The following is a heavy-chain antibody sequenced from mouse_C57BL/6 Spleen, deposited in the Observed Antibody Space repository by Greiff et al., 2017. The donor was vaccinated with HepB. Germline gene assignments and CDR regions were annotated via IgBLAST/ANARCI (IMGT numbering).Heavy chain of an antibody. V-gene: IGHV1-52*01. CDR2: IDPSDSET. CDR1: GYTFTSYW. CDR3: ARGVGQAMDY. D-gene: IGHD3-3*01. J-gene: IGHJ4*01. Sequence: VQLQQPGAELVRPGSSVKLSCKASGYTFTSYWMHWVKQRPIQGLEWIGNIDPSDSETHYNQKFKDKATLTVDKSSSTAYMQLSSLTSEDSAVYYCARGVGQAMDYWGQGTSVTVSS.